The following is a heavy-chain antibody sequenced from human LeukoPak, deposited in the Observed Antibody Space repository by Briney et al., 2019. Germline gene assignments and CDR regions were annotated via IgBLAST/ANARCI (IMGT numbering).Heavy chain of an antibody. CDR3: AKDPVVPAAITAYFDY. V-gene: IGHV3-23*01. Sequence: GGSLRLSCAASGFTFSSYAMSWVRKAPGKGLEWVSAISGSGGSTYYADSVKGRFTISRDNSKNTLYLQMNSLRAEDTAVYYCAKDPVVPAAITAYFDYWGQGTLVTVSS. CDR2: ISGSGGST. J-gene: IGHJ4*02. CDR1: GFTFSSYA. D-gene: IGHD2-2*01.